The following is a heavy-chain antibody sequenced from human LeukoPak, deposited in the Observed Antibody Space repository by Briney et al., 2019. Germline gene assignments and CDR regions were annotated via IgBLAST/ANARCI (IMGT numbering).Heavy chain of an antibody. V-gene: IGHV1-2*02. CDR1: GYTFTGYY. D-gene: IGHD6-13*01. CDR2: INPNSGAT. CDR3: ARGSDSSSWYSPSDY. Sequence: ASVKVSCKASGYTFTGYYMHWVRQAPGQGLEWMGWINPNSGATNSAQKFQGRATMNRDTSISTAYMELSRLRSDDTAVYYCARGSDSSSWYSPSDYWGQGTLVTVSS. J-gene: IGHJ4*02.